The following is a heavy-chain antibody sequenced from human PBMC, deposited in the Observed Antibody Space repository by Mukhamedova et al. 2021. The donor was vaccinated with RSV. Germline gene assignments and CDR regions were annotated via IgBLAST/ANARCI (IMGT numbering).Heavy chain of an antibody. J-gene: IGHJ4*02. V-gene: IGHV3-49*02. CDR2: IRSKAYGGTT. CDR3: TSDGGSYHFDY. D-gene: IGHD1-26*01. Sequence: GLEWVGFIRSKAYGGTTEYAASVKGRFTISRDDSKSIAYLQMNSLKTEDTAVYYCTSDGGSYHFDYWGQGTLVTVSS.